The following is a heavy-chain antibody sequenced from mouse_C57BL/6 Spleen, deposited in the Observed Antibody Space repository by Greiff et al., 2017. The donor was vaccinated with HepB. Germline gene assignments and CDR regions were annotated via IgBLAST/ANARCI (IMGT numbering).Heavy chain of an antibody. CDR2: INPNYGTT. J-gene: IGHJ3*01. CDR1: GYSFTDYN. D-gene: IGHD2-5*01. Sequence: EVKLMESGPELVKPGASVKISCKASGYSFTDYNMNWVKQSNGKSLEWIGVINPNYGTTSYNQKFKGKATLTVDQSSSTAYMQLNSLTSEDSAVYYCAITYYSNLFAYWGQGTLVTVSA. V-gene: IGHV1-39*01. CDR3: AITYYSNLFAY.